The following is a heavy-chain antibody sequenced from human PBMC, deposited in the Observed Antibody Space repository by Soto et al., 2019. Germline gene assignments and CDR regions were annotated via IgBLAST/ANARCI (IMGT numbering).Heavy chain of an antibody. CDR1: GFTFSRYI. J-gene: IGHJ3*01. CDR3: TRLIASSSIVTFDV. V-gene: IGHV3-21*01. D-gene: IGHD2-21*01. Sequence: EVQLVESGGGLVKPGGSLRLSCAASGFTFSRYIMHWVRQAPGQGLEWIATISSTSTNIYYADSVKGRITISRDNPKNSLALQMDSLRREDTSVYYCTRLIASSSIVTFDVWGQGTMVTVSP. CDR2: ISSTSTNI.